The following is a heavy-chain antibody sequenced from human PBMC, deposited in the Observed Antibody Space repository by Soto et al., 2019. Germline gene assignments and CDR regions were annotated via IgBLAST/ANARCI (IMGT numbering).Heavy chain of an antibody. J-gene: IGHJ6*03. CDR3: AREPHSSGWPYYYYYMDV. V-gene: IGHV3-33*01. D-gene: IGHD6-19*01. CDR2: IWYDGSNK. Sequence: SCKASGGTFSSYGMHWVRQAPGKGLEWVAVIWYDGSNKYYADSVKGRFTISRDNSKNTLYLQMNSLRAEDTAVYYCAREPHSSGWPYYYYYMDVWGKGTTVPVSS. CDR1: GGTFSSYG.